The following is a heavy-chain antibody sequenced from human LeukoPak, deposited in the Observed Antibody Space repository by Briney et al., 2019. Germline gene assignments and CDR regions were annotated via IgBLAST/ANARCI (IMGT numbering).Heavy chain of an antibody. CDR1: GGSISGYY. J-gene: IGHJ5*02. Sequence: SETLSLTCTVSGGSISGYYWSWIRQPPGKGLEWIGNISYSGSTNYNPSLKRRVTISVDTSKNQFSLKLGSVTAADTAVYYCARLTSGRINWLDPWGQGTLVTVSS. V-gene: IGHV4-59*01. CDR2: ISYSGST. D-gene: IGHD2-15*01. CDR3: ARLTSGRINWLDP.